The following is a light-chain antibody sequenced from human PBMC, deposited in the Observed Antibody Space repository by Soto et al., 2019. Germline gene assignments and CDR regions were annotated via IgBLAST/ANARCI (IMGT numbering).Light chain of an antibody. V-gene: IGKV3-11*01. CDR2: DAS. CDR3: QQRSNWPQLT. Sequence: EIVLTQSPATLSLSPGERATLSCRASQSVSIYLAWYHQKPGQAPRLLIYDASNRATGIPARFSGSGSGTDFTLTISSLEPEDFAVYYCQQRSNWPQLTFGGGTKVVIK. J-gene: IGKJ4*01. CDR1: QSVSIY.